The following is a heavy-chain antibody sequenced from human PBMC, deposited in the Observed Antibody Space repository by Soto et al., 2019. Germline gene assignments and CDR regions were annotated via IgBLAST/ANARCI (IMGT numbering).Heavy chain of an antibody. Sequence: ASVKVSCKASGYTFTGYYMHWVRQAPGQGLEWMGWINPNSGGTNYAQKFQGWVTMTRDTSISTAYMELSRLRSDDTAVYYCARAGLLRYFDWLPSRYYFDYWGQGTLVTVSS. CDR1: GYTFTGYY. CDR3: ARAGLLRYFDWLPSRYYFDY. D-gene: IGHD3-9*01. CDR2: INPNSGGT. J-gene: IGHJ4*02. V-gene: IGHV1-2*04.